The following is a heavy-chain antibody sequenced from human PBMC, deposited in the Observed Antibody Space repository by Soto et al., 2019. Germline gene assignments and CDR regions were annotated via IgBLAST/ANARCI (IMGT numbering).Heavy chain of an antibody. CDR1: GGSTKFYY. CDR3: ARMNGDYGLAHP. D-gene: IGHD4-17*01. J-gene: IGHJ5*02. Sequence: SETLSLTCTLSGGSTKFYYWSWIRQSPGKGLEWIGYVYHSGTTNYNPSLKSRVTISIETSKNQSSLELNSITAADAAVYYCARMNGDYGLAHPWGQGTMATVSS. CDR2: VYHSGTT. V-gene: IGHV4-59*01.